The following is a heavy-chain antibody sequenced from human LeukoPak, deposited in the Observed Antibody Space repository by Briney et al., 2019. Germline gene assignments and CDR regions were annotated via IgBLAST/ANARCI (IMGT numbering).Heavy chain of an antibody. CDR2: IYYSGST. V-gene: IGHV4-39*07. CDR3: ARDRVGKGGNGYEN. D-gene: IGHD5-24*01. Sequence: PSETLSLTCTVSGGSISSSSYYWGWIRQPPGTGLEWIGSIYYSGSTYYNPSLKSRVTISVDKSKNEISLKLHSVTAADTAVYYCARDRVGKGGNGYENWGQGTLVTVSS. CDR1: GGSISSSSYY. J-gene: IGHJ4*02.